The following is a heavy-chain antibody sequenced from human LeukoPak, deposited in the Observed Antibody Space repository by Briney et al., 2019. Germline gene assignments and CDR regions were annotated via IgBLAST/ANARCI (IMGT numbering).Heavy chain of an antibody. CDR3: ARLVYSLDGSGYIWFDP. CDR2: IHTSGST. D-gene: IGHD2-15*01. J-gene: IGHJ5*02. V-gene: IGHV4-4*09. CDR1: GGAISSNY. Sequence: SETLSLTCAVSGGAISSNYWSWIRQPPGKGLEWIGYIHTSGSTNYIPSLKSRVTISVDTSKNQFSLKLSSVTAADTAVYYCARLVYSLDGSGYIWFDPWGQGTLVAVSS.